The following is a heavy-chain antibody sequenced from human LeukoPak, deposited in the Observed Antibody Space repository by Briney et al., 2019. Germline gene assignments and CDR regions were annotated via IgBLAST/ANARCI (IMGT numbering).Heavy chain of an antibody. V-gene: IGHV4-39*07. CDR2: IYYSGST. CDR3: ARDCGSGSYYTSSIAY. Sequence: SETLSLTCTVSSGSISSSTYYWGWIRQPPGKGLEWIGSIYYSGSTYYNPSLKSRVIISVDTSKNQFSLKVTSVTAADTAVYYCARDCGSGSYYTSSIAYWGQGTLVTVSS. CDR1: SGSISSSTYY. J-gene: IGHJ4*02. D-gene: IGHD3-10*01.